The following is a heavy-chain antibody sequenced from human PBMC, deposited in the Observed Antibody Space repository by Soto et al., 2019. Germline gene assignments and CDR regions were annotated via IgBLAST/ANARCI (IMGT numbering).Heavy chain of an antibody. Sequence: SETLSLTCAVSGGSISSGGYSWSWIRQPPGKGLEWIGYIYHSGSTYYNPSLKSRVTISVDRSKNQFSLKLSSVTAADTAVYYCARYDNNWFDPWGQGTLVTVSS. D-gene: IGHD1-1*01. CDR1: GGSISSGGYS. CDR2: IYHSGST. V-gene: IGHV4-30-2*01. CDR3: ARYDNNWFDP. J-gene: IGHJ5*02.